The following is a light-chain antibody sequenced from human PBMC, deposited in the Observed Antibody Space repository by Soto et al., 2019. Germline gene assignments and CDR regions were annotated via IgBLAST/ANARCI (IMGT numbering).Light chain of an antibody. CDR1: QSVSSN. CDR2: DAS. CDR3: QQRSNWPPMIT. V-gene: IGKV3-11*01. J-gene: IGKJ5*01. Sequence: EIVMTQTPATLSVSPGERATLSCRAIQSVSSNLAWYQQKPGQAPRLLIYDASSRATGIPDRFSGGGSGTDFTLTISSLEPEDFAVYYCQQRSNWPPMITFGQGTRLEIK.